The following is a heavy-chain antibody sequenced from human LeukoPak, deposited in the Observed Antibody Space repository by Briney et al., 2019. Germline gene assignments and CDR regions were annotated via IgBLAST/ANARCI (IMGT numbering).Heavy chain of an antibody. D-gene: IGHD6-13*01. CDR1: GFTFSSYG. Sequence: GGSLRLSCAASGFTFSSYGMHWVRQAPGKGLEWVAVISYDGSNKYYADSVKGRFTISRDNSKNTLYLQMNSLRAEDTAVYYCAKDLSWARGMDVWGKGTTVTVSS. CDR3: AKDLSWARGMDV. J-gene: IGHJ6*04. V-gene: IGHV3-30*18. CDR2: ISYDGSNK.